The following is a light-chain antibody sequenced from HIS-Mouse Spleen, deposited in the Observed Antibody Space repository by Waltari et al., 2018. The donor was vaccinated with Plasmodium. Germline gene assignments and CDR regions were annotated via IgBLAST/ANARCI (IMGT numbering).Light chain of an antibody. CDR3: QQSYSTWT. J-gene: IGKJ1*01. Sequence: DIQMTQSPSSLSASVGDRVNITCRASQRISSYLNWYQQKPGKAPKILIYAASSLQSGVPSRFSGSGSGTDFTLTISSLQPEYFATYYCQQSYSTWTFGQGTKVEIK. CDR1: QRISSY. V-gene: IGKV1-39*01. CDR2: AAS.